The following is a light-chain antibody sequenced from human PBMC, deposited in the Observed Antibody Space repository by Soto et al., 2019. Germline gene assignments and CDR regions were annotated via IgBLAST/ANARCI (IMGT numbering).Light chain of an antibody. CDR1: QSVRTK. J-gene: IGKJ5*01. CDR3: QQYDTWPSIT. V-gene: IGKV3-15*01. CDR2: GAS. Sequence: EIVMTQSPATLSASPGEGATLSCRASQSVRTKLAWYQQKAGQAPRLLIYGASTRASGVSDRFSGSGSGTEYTLTISRLQSEDFAVYYCQQYDTWPSITFGQGTRLEIK.